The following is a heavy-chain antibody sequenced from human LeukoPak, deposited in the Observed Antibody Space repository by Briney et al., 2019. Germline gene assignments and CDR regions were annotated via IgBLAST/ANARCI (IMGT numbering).Heavy chain of an antibody. J-gene: IGHJ4*02. V-gene: IGHV4-38-2*02. CDR2: VYRSGST. CDR1: GYSISSGYH. Sequence: SETLSLTCVVSGYSISSGYHCGWIRQPPGEGLEWIGSVYRSGSTYYSPSLKSRVTIPVDTSKNQISLKMRSVTAADTAVYYCARENWVFDYWGQGILVTVSS. CDR3: ARENWVFDY. D-gene: IGHD7-27*01.